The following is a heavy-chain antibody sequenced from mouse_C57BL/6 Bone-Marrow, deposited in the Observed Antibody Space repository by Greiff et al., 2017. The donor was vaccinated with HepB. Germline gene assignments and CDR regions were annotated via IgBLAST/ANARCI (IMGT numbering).Heavy chain of an antibody. CDR3: ARHYYGSMDY. J-gene: IGHJ4*01. CDR2: ISNGGGST. Sequence: EVMLVESGGGLVQPGGSLKLSCAASGFTFSGYYMYWVRQTPEKRLEWVAYISNGGGSTYYPDTVKGRFTISRDNAKNTLYLQMSRLKAEDTAMYYCARHYYGSMDYWGQGTSVTVSS. D-gene: IGHD1-1*01. CDR1: GFTFSGYY. V-gene: IGHV5-12*01.